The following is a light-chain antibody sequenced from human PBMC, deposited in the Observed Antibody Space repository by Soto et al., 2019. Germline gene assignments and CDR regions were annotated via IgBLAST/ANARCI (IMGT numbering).Light chain of an antibody. V-gene: IGKV3-20*01. CDR3: QHSSRT. Sequence: IVLTHSPGTLSVSPGERATLACRASQSVSSSNLAWYQHKPGQAPRLVIYGASSRAIGIPDRFSGSGSGTDFTLTISRLATEDFAVYYCQHSSRTFGQGTKVDIK. CDR1: QSVSSSN. J-gene: IGKJ1*01. CDR2: GAS.